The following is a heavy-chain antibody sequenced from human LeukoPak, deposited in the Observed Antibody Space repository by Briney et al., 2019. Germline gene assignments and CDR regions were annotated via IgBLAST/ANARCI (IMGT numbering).Heavy chain of an antibody. Sequence: GGSLRLSCAASGFTFSSYAMNWVRQAPGKGLEWVSSISSSSSEIYNADSVKGRFTISRDNAKNSLFLQMNSLRAEDTAVYYCARDRYTMVRIFRAFDIWGQGTMVTVSS. J-gene: IGHJ3*02. CDR3: ARDRYTMVRIFRAFDI. V-gene: IGHV3-21*06. D-gene: IGHD3-10*01. CDR2: ISSSSSEI. CDR1: GFTFSSYA.